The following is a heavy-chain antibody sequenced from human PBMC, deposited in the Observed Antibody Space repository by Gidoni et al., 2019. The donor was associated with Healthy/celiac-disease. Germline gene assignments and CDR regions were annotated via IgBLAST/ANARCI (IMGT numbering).Heavy chain of an antibody. D-gene: IGHD3-3*02. CDR2: IRSKAYGGTT. Sequence: EVQLVESGGGLVKPGRSLRLSCTASGFTFGDYAMSWFRQAPGKGLEWVGFIRSKAYGGTTEYAASVKGRFTISRDDSKSIAYLQMNSLKTEDTAVYYCTRDRNEFTISIWALGGYYYYGMDVWGQGTTVTVSS. J-gene: IGHJ6*02. V-gene: IGHV3-49*05. CDR1: GFTFGDYA. CDR3: TRDRNEFTISIWALGGYYYYGMDV.